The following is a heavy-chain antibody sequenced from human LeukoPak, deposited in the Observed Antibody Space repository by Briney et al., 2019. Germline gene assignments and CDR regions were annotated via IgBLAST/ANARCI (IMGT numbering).Heavy chain of an antibody. Sequence: SETLSLTCTVSGGSISSYYWSWIRQPPGKGLEWIGYVYYSGATNYNPSLKSRVIISVDTSKNRFSLKLSPVIAADTAVYYCARVGVDYSGNIIKYYFDYWGQGTLVTVSS. J-gene: IGHJ4*02. V-gene: IGHV4-59*01. CDR1: GGSISSYY. CDR3: ARVGVDYSGNIIKYYFDY. D-gene: IGHD4-23*01. CDR2: VYYSGAT.